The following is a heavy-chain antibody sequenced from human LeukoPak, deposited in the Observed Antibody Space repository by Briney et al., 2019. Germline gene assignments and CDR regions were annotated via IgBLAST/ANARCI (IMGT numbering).Heavy chain of an antibody. V-gene: IGHV4-39*01. CDR2: IYYSGST. D-gene: IGHD3-10*01. J-gene: IGHJ4*02. CDR3: ARPRYGSGSYYFDY. CDR1: GGSISSSSYY. Sequence: PSETLSLTCTVSGGSISSSSYYWGWIRQPPGKGLEWIGSIYYSGSTYYNPSLKSRVTISVDTSKNQFSLKLSSVTAADTAVYYCARPRYGSGSYYFDYWGQGTLATVSS.